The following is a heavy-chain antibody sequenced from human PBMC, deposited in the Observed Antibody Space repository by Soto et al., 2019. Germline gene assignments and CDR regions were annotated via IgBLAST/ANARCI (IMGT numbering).Heavy chain of an antibody. V-gene: IGHV1-3*04. CDR2: INTGNGYT. CDR1: GYTCTSYP. J-gene: IGHJ5*02. CDR3: ARDRGGYCSGGSFPEAWFDP. Sequence: ASGRVSCRASGYTCTSYPVHWVRQAPGQRLEWRGWINTGNGYTKSSQKFQGRVSITRDTSASTTYMQLTSLRSDDTALYYCARDRGGYCSGGSFPEAWFDPWGQGTLVTVSS. D-gene: IGHD2-15*01.